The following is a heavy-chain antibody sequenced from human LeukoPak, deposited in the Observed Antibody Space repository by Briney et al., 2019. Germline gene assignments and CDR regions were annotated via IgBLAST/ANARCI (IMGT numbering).Heavy chain of an antibody. J-gene: IGHJ3*02. Sequence: GGSLRLSCAASGFTFSSYGMHWVRQAPGKGLEWVAVISYDGSNKYYADSVKGRFTISRDNSKNTLYLQMNSLRAEDTAVYYCARDESVVTPDPFDIWGQGTMVTVSS. CDR2: ISYDGSNK. CDR3: ARDESVVTPDPFDI. CDR1: GFTFSSYG. V-gene: IGHV3-30*03. D-gene: IGHD4-23*01.